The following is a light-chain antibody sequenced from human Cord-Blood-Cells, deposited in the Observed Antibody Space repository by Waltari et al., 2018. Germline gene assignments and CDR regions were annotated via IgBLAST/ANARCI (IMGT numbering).Light chain of an antibody. Sequence: EIVMTQSPATLSVSPGERATLSCRASQMVSSNLAWYQQKPGQAPTLLIYGAATRATGNPARFSGSGSGTEFTLTISSLQSEDFAVYYCQQYNNWPPVTFGGGTKVEIK. J-gene: IGKJ4*01. CDR3: QQYNNWPPVT. V-gene: IGKV3-15*01. CDR1: QMVSSN. CDR2: GAA.